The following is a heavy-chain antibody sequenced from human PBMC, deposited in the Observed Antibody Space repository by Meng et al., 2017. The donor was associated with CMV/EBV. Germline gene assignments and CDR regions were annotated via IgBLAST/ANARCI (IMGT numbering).Heavy chain of an antibody. V-gene: IGHV3-7*01. J-gene: IGHJ6*02. CDR1: GFTSSSYW. CDR3: ARLGELLWFGEPLLGMDV. Sequence: GGSLRLSCAASGFTSSSYWMSWVRQAPGKGLEWVANIKQDGSEKYYVDSVKGRFTISRDNAKTSLYLQMNSLRAEDTAVYYCARLGELLWFGEPLLGMDVWGQGTTVTVSS. D-gene: IGHD3-10*01. CDR2: IKQDGSEK.